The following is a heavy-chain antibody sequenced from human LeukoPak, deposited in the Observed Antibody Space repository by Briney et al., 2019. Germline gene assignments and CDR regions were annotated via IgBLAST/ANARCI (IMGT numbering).Heavy chain of an antibody. Sequence: GGSLRLYCAVSGFTFSSYEMNWVRQAPGKGLEWISYISNRGRTIYYADSVKGRFTISRDNAKNSLYLQMKSLRAEDTAVYYCAPYIVVALDYWGQGTLVTVSS. CDR2: ISNRGRTI. D-gene: IGHD3-22*01. V-gene: IGHV3-48*03. CDR3: APYIVVALDY. J-gene: IGHJ4*02. CDR1: GFTFSSYE.